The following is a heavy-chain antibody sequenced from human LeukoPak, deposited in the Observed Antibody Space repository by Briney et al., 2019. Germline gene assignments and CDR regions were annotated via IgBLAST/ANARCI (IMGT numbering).Heavy chain of an antibody. CDR1: GFTFSDYY. D-gene: IGHD3-3*01. CDR2: ISSSSSTI. Sequence: GGSLRRSCAASGFTFSDYYMSWIRQAPGKGLEWVSYISSSSSTIYYADSVKGRFTISRDNAKNSLYLQMNSLRAEDTAVYYCARHREYDFWSGYSYSFDYWGQGTLVTVSS. J-gene: IGHJ4*02. V-gene: IGHV3-11*01. CDR3: ARHREYDFWSGYSYSFDY.